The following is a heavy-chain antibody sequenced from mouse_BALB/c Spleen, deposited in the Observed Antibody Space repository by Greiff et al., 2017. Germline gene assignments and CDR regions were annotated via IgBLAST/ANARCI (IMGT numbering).Heavy chain of an antibody. CDR3: ARGALLRWYFDV. V-gene: IGHV5-4*02. CDR2: ISDGGSYT. J-gene: IGHJ1*01. Sequence: EVKVVESGGGLVKPGGSLKLSCAASGFTFSDYYMYWVRQTPEKRLEWVATISDGGSYTYYPDSVKGRFTISRDNAKNNLYLQMSSLKSEDTAMYYCARGALLRWYFDVWGAGTTVTVSS. D-gene: IGHD2-12*01. CDR1: GFTFSDYY.